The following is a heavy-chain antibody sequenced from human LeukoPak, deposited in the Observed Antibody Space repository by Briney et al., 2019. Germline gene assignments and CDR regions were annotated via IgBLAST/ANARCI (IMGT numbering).Heavy chain of an antibody. J-gene: IGHJ4*02. D-gene: IGHD2-15*01. Sequence: PGGSLRLSCAASGFSFSRFGMNWVRQAPGKGLEWISYISSSSGAIYYADSVKGRFTISRDNAKNSLYLQMSSQRDEDTAIYYCAQKGGTDHWGQGTLVTVSS. CDR3: AQKGGTDH. CDR1: GFSFSRFG. V-gene: IGHV3-48*02. CDR2: ISSSSGAI.